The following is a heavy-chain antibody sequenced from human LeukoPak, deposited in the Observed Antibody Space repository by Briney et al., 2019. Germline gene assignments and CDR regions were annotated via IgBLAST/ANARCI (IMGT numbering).Heavy chain of an antibody. CDR1: GFTFSNYW. D-gene: IGHD2-15*01. CDR3: ARPDCSGGSCYPPFDY. J-gene: IGHJ4*02. Sequence: GGSLRLSCAASGFTFSNYWMSWVRQAPGKGLEWVSYISSSGYTIYYADSVKGRFTISRDNAKNSVYLQMNSLRAEDTAVYYCARPDCSGGSCYPPFDYWGQGTLVTVSS. V-gene: IGHV3-11*01. CDR2: ISSSGYTI.